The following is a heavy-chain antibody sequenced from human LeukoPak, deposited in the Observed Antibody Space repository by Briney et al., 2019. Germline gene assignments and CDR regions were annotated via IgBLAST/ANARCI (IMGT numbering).Heavy chain of an antibody. CDR2: MYPGGSV. J-gene: IGHJ4*01. V-gene: IGHV3-66*02. D-gene: IGHD4-23*01. CDR1: GFTLNTND. Sequence: GGSLRLSCAASGFTLNTNDMSWVRQAPGKGLEWVSLMYPGGSVYYTDSVKGRFTVSRDMSKNMMFLQMNTLRPDDTALYYCVRQGPGDNCRWGQGTLVTVSS. CDR3: VRQGPGDNCR.